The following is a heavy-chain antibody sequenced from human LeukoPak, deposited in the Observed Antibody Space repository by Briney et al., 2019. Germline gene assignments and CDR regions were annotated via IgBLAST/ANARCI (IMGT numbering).Heavy chain of an antibody. CDR1: GGTFSSYA. V-gene: IGHV1-69*06. CDR2: IIPIFGTA. J-gene: IGHJ4*02. Sequence: SVKVSCKASGGTFSSYAISWVRQAPGQGLEWMGGIIPIFGTANYAQKFQGRVTITADKSTSTAYMELSSLRPEDTAVYYCARGYYYGSGSYNPYDYWGQGTLVTVSS. CDR3: ARGYYYGSGSYNPYDY. D-gene: IGHD3-10*01.